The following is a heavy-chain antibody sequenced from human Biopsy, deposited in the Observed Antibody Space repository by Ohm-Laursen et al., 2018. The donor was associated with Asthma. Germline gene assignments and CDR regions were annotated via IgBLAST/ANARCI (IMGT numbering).Heavy chain of an antibody. Sequence: GTLSLTCTVSGGSISSDYWSWLRQSPGKGLEWIGYIHNSGNTNYNPSLKSRVTISLDTSKNHFSLRLSFVTAADTAVYFCARGQGMGIQLWSLDPWGQGILVTVFS. CDR3: ARGQGMGIQLWSLDP. CDR2: IHNSGNT. V-gene: IGHV4-59*01. D-gene: IGHD5-18*01. CDR1: GGSISSDY. J-gene: IGHJ5*02.